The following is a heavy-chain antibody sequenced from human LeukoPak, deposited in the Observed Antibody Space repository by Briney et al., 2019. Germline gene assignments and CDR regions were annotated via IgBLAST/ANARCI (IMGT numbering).Heavy chain of an antibody. V-gene: IGHV1-2*02. CDR2: INPNSGGT. J-gene: IGHJ3*01. Sequence: ASVKVSCKTSGYTFTVSYMHWVRQAPGQGLEGMGWINPNSGGTNYAQGFQGRVTMTRDTSISTVYMQLSRLHFDDTAVYYCARDRSVGATDDAFDVWGPGTMVTVSS. D-gene: IGHD1-26*01. CDR1: GYTFTVSY. CDR3: ARDRSVGATDDAFDV.